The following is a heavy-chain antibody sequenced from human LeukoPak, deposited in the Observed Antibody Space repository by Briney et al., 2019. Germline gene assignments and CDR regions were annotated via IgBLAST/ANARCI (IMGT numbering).Heavy chain of an antibody. J-gene: IGHJ3*02. CDR2: IYHSGST. CDR3: ARGGYCGGDCLLGDDAFDI. D-gene: IGHD2-21*01. CDR1: GYSISSRYY. V-gene: IGHV4-38-2*01. Sequence: ASETLSLTCAVSGYSISSRYYWGWIRQPPGKGLEWIGSIYHSGSTYYNPSLKSRVSISADTSKNQFSLKLSSVTAADTAVYYCARGGYCGGDCLLGDDAFDIWGQGTMVTVSS.